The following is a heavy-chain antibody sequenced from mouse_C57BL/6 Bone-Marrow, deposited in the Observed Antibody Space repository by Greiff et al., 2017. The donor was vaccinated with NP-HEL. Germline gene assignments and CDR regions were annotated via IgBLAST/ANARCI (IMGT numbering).Heavy chain of an antibody. V-gene: IGHV1-62-2*01. CDR2: SI. J-gene: IGHJ4*01. Sequence: SIKYNEKFKDKATLTADKSSSTVYMELSRLTSEDSAVYFCARHEAPYSMDYWGQGTSVTVSS. CDR3: ARHEAPYSMDY.